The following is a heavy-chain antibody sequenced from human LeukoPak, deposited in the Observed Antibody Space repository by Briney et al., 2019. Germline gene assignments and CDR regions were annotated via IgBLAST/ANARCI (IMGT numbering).Heavy chain of an antibody. V-gene: IGHV3-48*03. CDR2: ISSSGTTI. CDR3: ARSSGTYHFDY. D-gene: IGHD1-26*01. Sequence: GGSLTLSCAASGFTFSSYEMNWVRQAPGKGLEWASYISSSGTTIYYADSVKGRFTISRDNAKNSLFLQVNSLRAEDTAVYYCARSSGTYHFDYWGQGTLVTVSS. J-gene: IGHJ4*02. CDR1: GFTFSSYE.